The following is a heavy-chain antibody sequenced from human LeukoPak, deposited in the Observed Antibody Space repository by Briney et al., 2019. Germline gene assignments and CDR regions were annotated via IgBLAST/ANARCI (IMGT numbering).Heavy chain of an antibody. CDR1: GFTFSSYG. CDR3: AKEEGLGITIFGVVTPFDY. V-gene: IGHV3-30*02. D-gene: IGHD3-3*01. J-gene: IGHJ4*02. CDR2: IRYDGSNK. Sequence: GGSLRLSCAASGFTFSSYGKHWVRQAPGKGLEWVAFIRYDGSNKYYADSVKGRFTISRDNSKNTLYLQMNSLRAEDTAVYYCAKEEGLGITIFGVVTPFDYWGQGTLVTVSS.